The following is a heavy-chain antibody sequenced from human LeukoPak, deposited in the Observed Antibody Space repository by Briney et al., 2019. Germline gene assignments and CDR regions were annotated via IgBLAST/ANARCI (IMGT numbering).Heavy chain of an antibody. CDR1: GGSISSSSYY. CDR3: ASLFPYDYGDY. V-gene: IGHV4-39*07. Sequence: SETLSLTCTVSGGSISSSSYYWGWIRQPPGKGLEWIGEINHSGSTNYNPSLKSRVTISVDTSKNQFSLKLSSVTAADTAVYYCASLFPYDYGDYWGQGTLVTVSS. J-gene: IGHJ4*02. D-gene: IGHD2-21*01. CDR2: INHSGST.